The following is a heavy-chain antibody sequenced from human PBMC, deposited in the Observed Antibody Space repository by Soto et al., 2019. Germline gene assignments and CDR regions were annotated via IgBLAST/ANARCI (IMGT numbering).Heavy chain of an antibody. CDR1: GFTVSSSY. V-gene: IGHV3-66*04. Sequence: EVQLVQSGGGLVQPGGSLRLSCAASGFTVSSSYMGWVRQAPGKGLEWVSSIYSSGNTYYADYVRGRFTISTDNSKDTLYLQMNSLRVDDTAMYYCARHVGYYWYFDLWGRDTLVTVSS. J-gene: IGHJ2*01. CDR2: IYSSGNT. CDR3: ARHVGYYWYFDL. D-gene: IGHD6-13*01.